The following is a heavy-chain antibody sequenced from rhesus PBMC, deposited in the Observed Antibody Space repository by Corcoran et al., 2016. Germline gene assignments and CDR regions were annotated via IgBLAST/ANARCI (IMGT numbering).Heavy chain of an antibody. CDR2: ISWDGGST. V-gene: IGHV3-201*01. Sequence: EVQLVESGGGVVQPGGSLRLSCAASGFTFDDYAMHWVRQAPGKGLEWVSDISWDGGSTGDADSVKGRFTISRDNAKNSLYLQMDRLRAEDTALYYCAKGSGDYYDFDYWGQGVLVTVSS. D-gene: IGHD3-34*01. CDR1: GFTFDDYA. J-gene: IGHJ4*01. CDR3: AKGSGDYYDFDY.